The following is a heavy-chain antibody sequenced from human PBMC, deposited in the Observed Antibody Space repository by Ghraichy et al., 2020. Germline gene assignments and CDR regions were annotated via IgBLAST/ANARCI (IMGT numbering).Heavy chain of an antibody. Sequence: GESLNISCAASGLSVGSNYMSWVRQAPGKELEWVSIIYSGGSTYYSDSVKGRFTISRDNSKNTLYLQMHSLRAEDTAVYFCARVDVSTTSGSENDAFDIWGQGTMVTVSS. J-gene: IGHJ3*02. CDR2: IYSGGST. CDR3: ARVDVSTTSGSENDAFDI. CDR1: GLSVGSNY. V-gene: IGHV3-53*01. D-gene: IGHD2-2*01.